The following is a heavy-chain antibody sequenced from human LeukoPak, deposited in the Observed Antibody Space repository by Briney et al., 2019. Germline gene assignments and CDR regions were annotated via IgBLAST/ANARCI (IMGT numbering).Heavy chain of an antibody. D-gene: IGHD5-12*01. J-gene: IGHJ6*03. Sequence: GGSLRLSCAASGFTFDDYTMHWVRPAPGKGLEWVSLISWDGGSTYYGDSVKGRFTISRDNSKNSLYLQMNSLRTEDTALYYCAKDTSRGYNYYYYMDVWGKGTTVTVSS. CDR1: GFTFDDYT. V-gene: IGHV3-43*01. CDR3: AKDTSRGYNYYYYMDV. CDR2: ISWDGGST.